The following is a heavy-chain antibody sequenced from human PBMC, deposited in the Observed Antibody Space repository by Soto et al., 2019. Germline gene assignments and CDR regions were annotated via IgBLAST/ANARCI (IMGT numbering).Heavy chain of an antibody. CDR3: ARRRFGVRGVTTMDV. J-gene: IGHJ6*02. V-gene: IGHV4-39*01. Sequence: SETLSLTCAVSGDSIGSSSYFWGWIRQSPETGLEWIGTIYSSGSTYYNPSLKSRITMSIDTSKNQFSLKLGSVTAADTAVYYCARRRFGVRGVTTMDVWGPGTTVTVSS. D-gene: IGHD3-10*01. CDR2: IYSSGST. CDR1: GDSIGSSSYF.